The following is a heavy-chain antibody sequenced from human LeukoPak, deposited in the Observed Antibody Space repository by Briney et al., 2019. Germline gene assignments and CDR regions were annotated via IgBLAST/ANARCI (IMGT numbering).Heavy chain of an antibody. D-gene: IGHD2-15*01. J-gene: IGHJ3*02. CDR3: ARGYCRGGSCYSGDAFDI. CDR1: GFTFSRYW. Sequence: GGSLRLSCAASGFTFSRYWMHWVRQAPGKGLVWVSRINSDGSSTTYADSVKGRFTISRDNAKNTLYLQMNSLRAEDTAVYYCARGYCRGGSCYSGDAFDIWGQGTMVTVSS. CDR2: INSDGSST. V-gene: IGHV3-74*01.